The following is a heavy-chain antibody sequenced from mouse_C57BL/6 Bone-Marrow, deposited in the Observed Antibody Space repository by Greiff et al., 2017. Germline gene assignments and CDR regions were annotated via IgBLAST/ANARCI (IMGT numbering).Heavy chain of an antibody. D-gene: IGHD2-5*01. CDR1: GFSLTSYG. J-gene: IGHJ2*01. CDR3: ARTCIYSNYLDY. CDR2: IWSGGGP. V-gene: IGHV2-2*01. Sequence: QVQLQQSGPGLVQPSQSLSITCTVSGFSLTSYGVHWVRQSPGKGLEWLGVIWSGGGPDNNAAFISRMSISKDNSKSKVFFKMNSLQADDTAIYYCARTCIYSNYLDYWGQGTTLTVSS.